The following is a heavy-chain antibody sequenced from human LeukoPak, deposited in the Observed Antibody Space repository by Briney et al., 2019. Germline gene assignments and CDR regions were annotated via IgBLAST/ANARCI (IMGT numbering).Heavy chain of an antibody. J-gene: IGHJ5*02. CDR1: GDSISSYY. Sequence: SETLSLTCTVSGDSISSYYWSWIRQPLGKGLEWIGSIYYSGSTNYNPSLKSRVTISVDTSKNQFSLKLSSVTAADTAVYYCARWDYSSSSQNWFDPWGQGTLVTVSS. V-gene: IGHV4-59*01. CDR2: IYYSGST. D-gene: IGHD6-13*01. CDR3: ARWDYSSSSQNWFDP.